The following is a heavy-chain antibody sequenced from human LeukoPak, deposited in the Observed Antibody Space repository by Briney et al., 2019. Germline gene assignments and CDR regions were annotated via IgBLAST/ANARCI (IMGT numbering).Heavy chain of an antibody. D-gene: IGHD6-19*01. CDR2: INHSGST. V-gene: IGHV4-34*01. CDR1: GGSFSGHY. Sequence: SETLSLTCAVYGGSFSGHYWSWIRQPPGKGLEWIGEINHSGSTNYNPSLKSRVTISVDTSKNQFSLKLSSVTAADTAVYYCAIAVAGYFDYWGQGTLVTVSS. J-gene: IGHJ4*02. CDR3: AIAVAGYFDY.